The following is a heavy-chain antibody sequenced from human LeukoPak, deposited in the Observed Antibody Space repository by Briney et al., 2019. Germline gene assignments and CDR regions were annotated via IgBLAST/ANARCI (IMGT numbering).Heavy chain of an antibody. D-gene: IGHD3-22*01. CDR1: GFTFSSYA. CDR2: INGNGGST. J-gene: IGHJ4*02. V-gene: IGHV3-23*01. CDR3: AREGGIDYDSSGYPLDY. Sequence: GGSLRLSCAASGFTFSSYAMSWVRQAPGKGLEWVSTINGNGGSTYSADSVKGRFTISRDNSKNTLYLQMNSLRAEDTAVYYCAREGGIDYDSSGYPLDYWGQGTLATVSS.